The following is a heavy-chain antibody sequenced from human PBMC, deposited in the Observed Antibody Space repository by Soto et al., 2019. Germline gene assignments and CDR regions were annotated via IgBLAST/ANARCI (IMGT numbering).Heavy chain of an antibody. D-gene: IGHD3-10*01. V-gene: IGHV3-23*01. CDR1: GFTFSTYA. J-gene: IGHJ4*02. CDR2: IGRGGTP. CDR3: AKLVILYYFDS. Sequence: EVHLLESGGGLVQPGGSLRLSCAASGFTFSTYAVSWVRQAPGKGLEWVSSIGRGGTPYYSDSVKGRFTISRDNSKNTLYLQMDSLRAEDTAVYYCAKLVILYYFDSWGQGTLVTVSS.